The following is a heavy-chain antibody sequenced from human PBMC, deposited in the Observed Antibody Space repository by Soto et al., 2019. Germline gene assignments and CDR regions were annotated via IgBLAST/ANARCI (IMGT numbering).Heavy chain of an antibody. CDR3: ARDRTTHDY. Sequence: QGQLVQSGVEVKKPGASVKVSCKASGYTFTDYGISWVRQAPGQGLEWMGWISAYNGNTNYAQNLQDRVTMTTDTSTSTAYMELRSLSSDDPAVYYCARDRTTHDYWGQGPLIAVSS. CDR2: ISAYNGNT. V-gene: IGHV1-18*01. J-gene: IGHJ4*02. D-gene: IGHD4-4*01. CDR1: GYTFTDYG.